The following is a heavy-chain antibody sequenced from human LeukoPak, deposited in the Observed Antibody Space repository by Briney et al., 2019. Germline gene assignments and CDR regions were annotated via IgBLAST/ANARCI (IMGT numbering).Heavy chain of an antibody. CDR1: GGSFSGYY. D-gene: IGHD3-16*02. CDR2: INHSGST. CDR3: ARGLQDYDYVWGSYRYTVFDY. Sequence: SETLSLTCAVYGGSFSGYYWSWIRQPPGKGLEWIGEINHSGSTNYNPSLKSRVTISVDTSKNQSSLKLSSVTAADTAVYYCARGLQDYDYVWGSYRYTVFDYWGQGTLVTVSS. V-gene: IGHV4-34*01. J-gene: IGHJ4*02.